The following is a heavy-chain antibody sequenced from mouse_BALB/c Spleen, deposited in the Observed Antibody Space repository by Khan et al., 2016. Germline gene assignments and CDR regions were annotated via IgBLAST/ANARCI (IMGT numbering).Heavy chain of an antibody. D-gene: IGHD1-1*01. J-gene: IGHJ3*01. Sequence: QVQLQQPGTELVIPGAPVKLSCKASGYTFTSYWMNWVKQRPGRGLEWIGRIDPSDSETHYNQKLKDKATLTVDISSSTAYIQRSSLTSEDSAVYYCARRGYGTWFAYWGQGTLVTVSA. CDR1: GYTFTSYW. CDR2: IDPSDSET. CDR3: ARRGYGTWFAY. V-gene: IGHV1-69*01.